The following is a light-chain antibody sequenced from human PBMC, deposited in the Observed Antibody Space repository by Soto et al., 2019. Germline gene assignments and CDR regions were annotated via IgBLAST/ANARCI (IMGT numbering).Light chain of an antibody. J-gene: IGKJ1*01. CDR2: VTS. V-gene: IGKV3-11*01. CDR1: QTLSNR. CDR3: HQRQSWPRT. Sequence: IVLIQSPATLSAFPGDRSTLSRRASQTLSNRLAWYQHKPGQAPRVIIYVTSNRATGIPARFSGSGSGTDYTLTISSLEPEDSAVYYCHQRQSWPRTFGQGTKVDIK.